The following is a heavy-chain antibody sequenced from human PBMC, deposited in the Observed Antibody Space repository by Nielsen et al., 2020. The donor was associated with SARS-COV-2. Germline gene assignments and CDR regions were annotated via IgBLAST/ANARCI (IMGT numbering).Heavy chain of an antibody. CDR1: GGSFSGYY. J-gene: IGHJ6*03. Sequence: SETLSLTCTVSGGSFSGYYWTWIRQSPGKGLEWIGEINHSGSTSYNPSLEGRATISVDTSKNQFSLKLSSVTAADTAVYYCANIVAADSPRYYYMDVWGKGTTVTVSS. D-gene: IGHD1-26*01. CDR2: INHSGST. CDR3: ANIVAADSPRYYYMDV. V-gene: IGHV4-34*01.